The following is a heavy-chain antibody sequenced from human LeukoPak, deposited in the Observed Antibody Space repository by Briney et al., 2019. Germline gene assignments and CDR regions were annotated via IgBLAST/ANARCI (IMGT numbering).Heavy chain of an antibody. CDR1: GFTFSSYA. D-gene: IGHD2-15*01. Sequence: GGSLRLSCAASGFTFSSYAMHWVRQAPGKGVEWVAVISYDGSNKYYADSVKGRFTISRDNSKNTLYLQMNSLRAEDTAVYYCARSVNLLPCFDYWGQGTLVTVSS. V-gene: IGHV3-30-3*01. CDR2: ISYDGSNK. J-gene: IGHJ4*02. CDR3: ARSVNLLPCFDY.